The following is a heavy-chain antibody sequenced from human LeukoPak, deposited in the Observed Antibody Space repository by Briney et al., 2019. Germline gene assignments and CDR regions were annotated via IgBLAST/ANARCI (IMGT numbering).Heavy chain of an antibody. J-gene: IGHJ4*02. CDR1: GFTFSSYA. D-gene: IGHD3-22*01. V-gene: IGHV3-23*01. Sequence: GGSLRLSCAASGFTFSSYAMSWVRQAPGKGLEWVSAISGSGGSTYYADSVKGRFTISRDNSKNTLYLQMNSLRAEDTAVYYCAKDYREVVVKDYFDYWGQGTLVTVSS. CDR2: ISGSGGST. CDR3: AKDYREVVVKDYFDY.